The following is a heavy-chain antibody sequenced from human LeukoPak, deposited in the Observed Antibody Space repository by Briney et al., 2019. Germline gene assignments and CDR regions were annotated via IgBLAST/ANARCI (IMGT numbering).Heavy chain of an antibody. CDR1: GFPFSGYS. D-gene: IGHD3-10*01. V-gene: IGHV3-23*01. J-gene: IGHJ4*02. CDR3: AKDPTGSSPTLITMVRGALMGCFDY. Sequence: PGGSLRLSCAASGFPFSGYSIYWVRQAPGKGLEWVSAISGSGGSTYYADSVKGRFTISRDNSKNTLYLQMNSLRAEDTAVYYCAKDPTGSSPTLITMVRGALMGCFDYWGQGTLVTVSS. CDR2: ISGSGGST.